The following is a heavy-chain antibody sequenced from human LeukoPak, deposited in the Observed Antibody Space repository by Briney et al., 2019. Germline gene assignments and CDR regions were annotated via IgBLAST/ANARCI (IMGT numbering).Heavy chain of an antibody. J-gene: IGHJ6*02. CDR3: ARVGYYDFWSGSYYYYYGMDV. Sequence: GASVKVSCKASGYTFTGYYMHWVRQAPGQGLEWMGWINPNIGGTNYAQKFQGRVTMTRDTSISTAYMELSRLRSDDTAVYYCARVGYYDFWSGSYYYYYGMDVWGQGTTVTVSS. D-gene: IGHD3-3*01. V-gene: IGHV1-2*02. CDR1: GYTFTGYY. CDR2: INPNIGGT.